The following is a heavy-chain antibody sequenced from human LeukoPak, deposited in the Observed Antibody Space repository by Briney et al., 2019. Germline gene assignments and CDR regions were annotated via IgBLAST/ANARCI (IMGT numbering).Heavy chain of an antibody. D-gene: IGHD3-10*01. V-gene: IGHV3-11*04. CDR3: ARERPLLLLWFGTHDAFDI. CDR1: GFTFSDYY. Sequence: PGGSLRLSCAASGFTFSDYYMSWIRQAPGKGLEWVSYISSSGSTIYYADSVKGRFTISRDNAKNSLYLQMNSLRAEDTAVYYCARERPLLLLWFGTHDAFDIWGQGTMVTVSS. J-gene: IGHJ3*02. CDR2: ISSSGSTI.